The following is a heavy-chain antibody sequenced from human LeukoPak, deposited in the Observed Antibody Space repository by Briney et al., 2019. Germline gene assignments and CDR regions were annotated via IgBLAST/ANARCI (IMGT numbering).Heavy chain of an antibody. V-gene: IGHV3-7*01. J-gene: IGHJ4*02. Sequence: GGSLRLSCAASGFTFTSYWMSWVSQVPGKGLEWVANIDQDRSEKNYVDSVKGRFTISRDNAKNSLFLQLNSLRAEDTAVYYCARDQVGIFDYWGQGTLVTVSS. CDR2: IDQDRSEK. CDR1: GFTFTSYW. CDR3: ARDQVGIFDY. D-gene: IGHD1-26*01.